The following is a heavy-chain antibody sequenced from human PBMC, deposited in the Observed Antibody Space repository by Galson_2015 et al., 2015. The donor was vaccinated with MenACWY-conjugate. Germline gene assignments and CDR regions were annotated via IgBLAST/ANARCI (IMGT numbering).Heavy chain of an antibody. Sequence: CAISGDSVSSKSVAWNWIRQSPSRSLEWLRRTYYRSKWFNDYAMSVKSRITISPDTSKNQFSLQLNSVTPEDTAVYYCARWGPAGTSDYWGQGTLVTVSP. V-gene: IGHV6-1*01. CDR1: GDSVSSKSVA. D-gene: IGHD6-13*01. CDR2: TYYRSKWFN. J-gene: IGHJ4*02. CDR3: ARWGPAGTSDY.